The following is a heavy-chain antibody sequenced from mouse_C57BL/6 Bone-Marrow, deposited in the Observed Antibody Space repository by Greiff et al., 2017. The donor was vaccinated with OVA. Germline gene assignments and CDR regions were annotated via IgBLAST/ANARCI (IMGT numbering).Heavy chain of an antibody. D-gene: IGHD2-2*01. V-gene: IGHV2-2*01. J-gene: IGHJ3*01. CDR1: GFSLTSYG. CDR3: ARPSMVTAFAY. Sequence: QVQLQQSGPGLVQPSQSLSITCTVSGFSLTSYGVHWVRQSPGKGLEWLGVIWSGGSTDYNAAFISSLSISKDNSKSQVFFKMNSLQADDTAIYYCARPSMVTAFAYWGQGTLVTVSA. CDR2: IWSGGST.